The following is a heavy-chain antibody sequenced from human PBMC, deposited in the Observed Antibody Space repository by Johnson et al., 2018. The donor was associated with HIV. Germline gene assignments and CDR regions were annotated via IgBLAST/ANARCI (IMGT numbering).Heavy chain of an antibody. CDR3: ARASALDI. CDR2: IYSGGST. V-gene: IGHV3-53*01. CDR1: GFTVSNNF. Sequence: VQLVESGGGLMQPGGSLRLSCVASGFTVSNNFMSWVRQAPGKGLEWVSVIYSGGSTYYADSVKGRFTISRDNSKNTLYLQMNSLRAEDTSVYYCARASALDIWGQGTMVTVSS. J-gene: IGHJ3*02.